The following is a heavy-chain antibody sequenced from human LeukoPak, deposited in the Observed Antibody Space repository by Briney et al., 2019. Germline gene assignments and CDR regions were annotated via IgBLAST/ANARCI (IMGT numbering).Heavy chain of an antibody. CDR1: GVSFNDYY. V-gene: IGHV4-34*01. Sequence: PSETLSLTCAVSGVSFNDYYWSWVRQTPGKGLEWIGEINHSGYTNDSPSLKSRVTLSIDTSRKQLSLNLRSVTVADTGIYYCTRTTAGHDYWGQGTLVTVSS. CDR2: INHSGYT. CDR3: TRTTAGHDY. J-gene: IGHJ4*02. D-gene: IGHD2-21*02.